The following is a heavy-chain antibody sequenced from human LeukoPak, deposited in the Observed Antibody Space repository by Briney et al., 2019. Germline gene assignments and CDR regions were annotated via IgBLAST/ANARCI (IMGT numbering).Heavy chain of an antibody. Sequence: PSGTLSLTCAVSGGSISSSNWWSWVRQPPGKGLEWIGEIYHSGSTNYNPSLKSRVTISVDKSKNQFSLKLSSVTAADTAVYYCARALLYSYGKYIFDYWGQGTLVTVSS. D-gene: IGHD5-18*01. J-gene: IGHJ4*02. CDR3: ARALLYSYGKYIFDY. V-gene: IGHV4-4*02. CDR2: IYHSGST. CDR1: GGSISSSNW.